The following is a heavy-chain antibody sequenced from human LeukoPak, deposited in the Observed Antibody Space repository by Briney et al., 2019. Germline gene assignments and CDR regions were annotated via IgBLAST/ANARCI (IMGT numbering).Heavy chain of an antibody. V-gene: IGHV1-2*02. CDR1: GYTFTGYY. D-gene: IGHD2-2*01. J-gene: IGHJ6*03. CDR3: ARGIVVVPAAYKGYYYYYMDV. Sequence: ASVKVSCKASGYTFTGYYMHWVRQAPGQGLEWMGWINPNSGGTNYAQKFQGRVTMTRNTSISTAYMELSSLRSEDTAVYYCARGIVVVPAAYKGYYYYYMDVWGKGTTVTISS. CDR2: INPNSGGT.